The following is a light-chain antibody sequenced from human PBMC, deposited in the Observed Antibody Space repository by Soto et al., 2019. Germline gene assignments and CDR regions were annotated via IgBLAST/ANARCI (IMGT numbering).Light chain of an antibody. V-gene: IGKV1-39*01. J-gene: IGKJ1*01. Sequence: DIQMTQSPSSLSASVGDRVTITCRASQSISSYLNWYQQKPGKAPKLLIYAASSLQSGVPSRFSGSGSGTDFTLTISSLQPDDFAAYYCQQSYYNPTFGQGTKVDIK. CDR1: QSISSY. CDR3: QQSYYNPT. CDR2: AAS.